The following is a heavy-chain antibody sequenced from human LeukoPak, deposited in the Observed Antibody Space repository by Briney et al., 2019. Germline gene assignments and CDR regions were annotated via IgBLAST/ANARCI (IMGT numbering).Heavy chain of an antibody. V-gene: IGHV4-39*07. J-gene: IGHJ1*01. D-gene: IGHD6-19*01. Sequence: PSETLSLTCTVSGGSISSSSYYWGWIRQPPGKGLEWIGSIYYSGSTYYNPSLKSRVTISVDTSKNQFSLKLSSVTAADTAVYYCARVYSSGSRAFQYWGQGTLVTVSS. CDR2: IYYSGST. CDR1: GGSISSSSYY. CDR3: ARVYSSGSRAFQY.